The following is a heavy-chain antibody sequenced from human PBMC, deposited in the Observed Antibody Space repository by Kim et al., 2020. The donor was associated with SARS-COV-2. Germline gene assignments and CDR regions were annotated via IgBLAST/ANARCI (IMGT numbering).Heavy chain of an antibody. CDR2: ISAYNGNT. CDR1: GYTFTSYG. CDR3: ARPRDCSGGSCYQEFDY. J-gene: IGHJ4*02. V-gene: IGHV1-18*01. Sequence: ASVKVSCKASGYTFTSYGISWVRQAPGQGLEWMGWISAYNGNTNYAQKLQGRFTMTTDTSTSTAYMELRSLRSDDTAVYYCARPRDCSGGSCYQEFDYWGQGTLVTVSS. D-gene: IGHD2-15*01.